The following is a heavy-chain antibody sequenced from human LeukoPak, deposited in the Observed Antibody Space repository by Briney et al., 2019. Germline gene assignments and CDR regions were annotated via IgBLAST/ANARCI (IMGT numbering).Heavy chain of an antibody. D-gene: IGHD3-9*01. CDR3: AKATILNAPYFDY. J-gene: IGHJ4*02. Sequence: GGSLRLSCAASGFTFSSYWMHWVRQAPGKGLVWVSRINSDESSTNYADSVKGRFTISRDNSKNTLYLQMNSLRAEDTAVYYCAKATILNAPYFDYWGQGTLVTVSS. CDR2: INSDESST. V-gene: IGHV3-74*01. CDR1: GFTFSSYW.